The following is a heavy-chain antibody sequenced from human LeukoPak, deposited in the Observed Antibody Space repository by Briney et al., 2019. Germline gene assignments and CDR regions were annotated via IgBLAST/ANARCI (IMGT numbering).Heavy chain of an antibody. J-gene: IGHJ5*02. V-gene: IGHV3-23*01. CDR2: ISGSGGST. Sequence: GGSLRLSCAASGFTFSSYAMSWVRQAPGKGLEGVSAISGSGGSTYYADSVKGRFTISRDNTKNTLYLQMNSLRTEDTAVYYCAKTLDYDYINWFDPWGQGTLVTVSS. CDR3: AKTLDYDYINWFDP. D-gene: IGHD5-12*01. CDR1: GFTFSSYA.